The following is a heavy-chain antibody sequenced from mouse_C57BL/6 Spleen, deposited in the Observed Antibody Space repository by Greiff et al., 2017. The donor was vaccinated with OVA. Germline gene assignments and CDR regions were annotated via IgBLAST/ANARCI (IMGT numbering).Heavy chain of an antibody. CDR1: GYSITSGYY. V-gene: IGHV3-6*01. CDR2: ISYDGSN. Sequence: EVKLQESGPGLVKPSQSLSLTCSVTGYSITSGYYWNWIRQFPGNKLEWMGYISYDGSNNYNPSLKSRISITRDTSKNQFFLKLNSVTTEDTATYYCARAAIYYDYDYAMDYWGQGTSVTVSS. J-gene: IGHJ4*01. CDR3: ARAAIYYDYDYAMDY. D-gene: IGHD2-4*01.